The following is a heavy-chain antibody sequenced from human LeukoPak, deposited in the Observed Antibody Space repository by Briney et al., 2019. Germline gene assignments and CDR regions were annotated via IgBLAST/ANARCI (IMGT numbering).Heavy chain of an antibody. CDR1: GVSIKNYY. CDR3: ARGRLETNLYSSSGYDY. J-gene: IGHJ4*02. D-gene: IGHD6-13*01. Sequence: SETLSLTCTVSGVSIKNYYWSWIRQPAGKGLEWIGRIYTSGSTNYNPSLKSRVTMSVDTSKNQFSLKLSSVTAADTAVYYCARGRLETNLYSSSGYDYWGQGTLVTVSS. CDR2: IYTSGST. V-gene: IGHV4-4*07.